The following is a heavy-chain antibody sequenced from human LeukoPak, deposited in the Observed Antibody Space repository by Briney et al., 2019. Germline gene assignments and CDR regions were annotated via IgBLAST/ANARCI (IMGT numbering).Heavy chain of an antibody. CDR3: AKVKGELYTGSFGDY. CDR1: GFTFISYA. D-gene: IGHD1-26*01. J-gene: IGHJ4*02. Sequence: GRSLRLSCAASGFTFISYAMTWVRQAPGKGLEWVSVISGSGGSTDYADSVKGRFIISRDNSKNTLYLQMNSLRAEDTAVYYCAKVKGELYTGSFGDYWGQGTLVTVSS. CDR2: ISGSGGST. V-gene: IGHV3-23*01.